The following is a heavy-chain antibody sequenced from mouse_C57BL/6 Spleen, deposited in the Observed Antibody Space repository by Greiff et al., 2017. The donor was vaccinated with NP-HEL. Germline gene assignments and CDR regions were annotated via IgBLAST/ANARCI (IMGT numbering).Heavy chain of an antibody. CDR2: INPNNGGT. V-gene: IGHV1-26*01. CDR1: GYTFTDYY. CDR3: AREGEGGY. J-gene: IGHJ2*01. Sequence: VQLQQSGPELVKPGASVKISCKASGYTFTDYYMNWVKQSHGKSLEWIGDINPNNGGTSYNQKFKGKATLTVDKSSSTAYMELRSLTSEDSAVYYCAREGEGGYWGQGTTLTVSS.